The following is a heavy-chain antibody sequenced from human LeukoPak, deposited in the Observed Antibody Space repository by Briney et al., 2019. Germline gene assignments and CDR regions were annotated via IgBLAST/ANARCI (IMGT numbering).Heavy chain of an antibody. CDR2: IYYSGST. CDR3: ARDDDYGDYGYAFDI. Sequence: PSETLSLTCTVSGGSISSGDYYWSWIRQPPGKGLEWIGYIYYSGSTYYSPSLKSRVTISVGTSKNQFSLKLSSVTAADTAVYYCARDDDYGDYGYAFDIWGQGTMVTVSS. D-gene: IGHD4-17*01. V-gene: IGHV4-30-4*01. CDR1: GGSISSGDYY. J-gene: IGHJ3*02.